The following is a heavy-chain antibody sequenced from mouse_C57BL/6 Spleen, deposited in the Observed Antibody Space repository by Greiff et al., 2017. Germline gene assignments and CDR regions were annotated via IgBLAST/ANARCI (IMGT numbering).Heavy chain of an antibody. CDR3: ASYYSNYGFDD. V-gene: IGHV3-6*01. CDR2: ISYDGSN. D-gene: IGHD2-5*01. CDR1: GYSITSGYY. J-gene: IGHJ2*01. Sequence: DVQLQESGPGLVKPSQSLSLTCSVTGYSITSGYYWNWIRQFPGNKLEWMGYISYDGSNNYNRSLKNRISITRDTSKNPFFLKLNSVTTEDTATYYCASYYSNYGFDDWGQGTTLTVSS.